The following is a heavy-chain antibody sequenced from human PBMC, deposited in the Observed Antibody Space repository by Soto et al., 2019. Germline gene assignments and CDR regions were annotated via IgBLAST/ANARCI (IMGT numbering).Heavy chain of an antibody. CDR2: ITSSGSYV. Sequence: GALRLTCLTSGFTFSRNTMNWVRQAPGKGLEWVASITSSGSYVYYADSVKGRFSASRDNAKTSLSLQMDSLRPDDTAIYFCVKDEGIEAMDVWGQGTTVTVYS. D-gene: IGHD3-3*02. V-gene: IGHV3-21*01. CDR3: VKDEGIEAMDV. CDR1: GFTFSRNT. J-gene: IGHJ6*02.